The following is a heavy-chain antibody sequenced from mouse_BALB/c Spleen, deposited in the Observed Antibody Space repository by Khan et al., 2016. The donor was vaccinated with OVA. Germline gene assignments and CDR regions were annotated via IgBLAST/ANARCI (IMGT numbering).Heavy chain of an antibody. V-gene: IGHV1-80*01. CDR1: GYSFSRSW. CDR3: ARWGCDGFTY. Sequence: QVQLKQSGAELVRPGSSVKISCKASGYSFSRSWMNGVKQRPGQGLEWIGQIYPGNGDTNYNGKFKGKATLTADKSSSTAYVQLTSLTSEYSAVYFCARWGCDGFTYWGHGTLVTVSA. CDR2: IYPGNGDT. J-gene: IGHJ3*01. D-gene: IGHD1-2*01.